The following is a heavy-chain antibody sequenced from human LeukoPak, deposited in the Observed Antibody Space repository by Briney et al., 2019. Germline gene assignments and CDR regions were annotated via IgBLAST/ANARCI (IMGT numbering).Heavy chain of an antibody. CDR3: ARPDCSTTSCSESLPFDS. J-gene: IGHJ4*02. CDR2: INPNCGSP. V-gene: IGHV1-2*02. D-gene: IGHD2-2*01. Sequence: ASVKVSCKASGCTFTSYYMRWVRQAPGQGLEWMGWINPNCGSPNYAQKFQGRVTITRDKSISTAYMELSILRSDDTAVYYRARPDCSTTSCSESLPFDSWGQRTLVTVSS. CDR1: GCTFTSYY.